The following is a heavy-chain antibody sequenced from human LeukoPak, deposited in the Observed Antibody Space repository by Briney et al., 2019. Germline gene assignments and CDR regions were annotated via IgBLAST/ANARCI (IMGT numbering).Heavy chain of an antibody. J-gene: IGHJ4*02. V-gene: IGHV1-46*01. CDR3: ARGSTYYYDSSGYYLFAY. CDR1: GYTFTSYY. D-gene: IGHD3-22*01. Sequence: ASVEVSCKASGYTFTSYYMHWVRQAPGQGLEWMGIINPSGGSTSYAQKFQGRVTMTRDTSTSTVYMELSSLRSEDTAVYYCARGSTYYYDSSGYYLFAYWGQGTLVTVSS. CDR2: INPSGGST.